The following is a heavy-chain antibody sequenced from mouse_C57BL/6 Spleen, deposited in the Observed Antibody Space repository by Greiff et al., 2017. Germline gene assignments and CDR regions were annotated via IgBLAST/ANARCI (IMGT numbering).Heavy chain of an antibody. CDR3: ARHDYYGSSYGYFDV. V-gene: IGHV5-9*04. CDR1: GFTFSSYT. D-gene: IGHD1-1*01. J-gene: IGHJ1*03. Sequence: EVHLVESGGGLVKPGGSLKLSCAASGFTFSSYTMSWVRQTPEKRLEWVATISGGGGNTYYPDSVKGRFTISRDNAKNTLYLQMSSLRSEDTAVYYCARHDYYGSSYGYFDVWGTGTTVTVSS. CDR2: ISGGGGNT.